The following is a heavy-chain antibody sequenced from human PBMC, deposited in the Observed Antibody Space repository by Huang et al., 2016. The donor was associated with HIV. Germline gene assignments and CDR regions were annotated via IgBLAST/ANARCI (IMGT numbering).Heavy chain of an antibody. CDR1: EYTLTELS. Sequence: QVQLVQSRAEVKKPGASVKVSCKVSEYTLTELSIHWVRQPPGKGLEWMGCFDPEMGETIYAQKFQGRVTMTEETATETAFMELSGLRPEDTAVYYCATGFDVFFDFWGQGTLVTVSS. CDR2: FDPEMGET. J-gene: IGHJ4*02. CDR3: ATGFDVFFDF. D-gene: IGHD3-9*01. V-gene: IGHV1-24*01.